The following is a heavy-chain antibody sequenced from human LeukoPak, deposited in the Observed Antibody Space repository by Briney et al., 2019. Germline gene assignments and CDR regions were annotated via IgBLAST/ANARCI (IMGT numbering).Heavy chain of an antibody. CDR2: IWYDGSNK. CDR1: GFTFGSYG. J-gene: IGHJ4*02. V-gene: IGHV3-33*01. Sequence: GGSLRLSCAASGFTFGSYGMHWVRQAPGKGLEWVAVIWYDGSNKYYADSVKGRFTISRDNSKNTLYLQMNSLRAEDTAVYYCAREPYGDLSFDYWGQGTLVTVSS. CDR3: AREPYGDLSFDY. D-gene: IGHD4-17*01.